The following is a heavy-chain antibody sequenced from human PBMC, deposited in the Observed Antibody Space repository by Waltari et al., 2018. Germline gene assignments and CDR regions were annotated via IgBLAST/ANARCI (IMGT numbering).Heavy chain of an antibody. J-gene: IGHJ4*02. V-gene: IGHV4-39*01. CDR3: ARQAVMITFGGVITPFDY. CDR1: GGSISSSSYY. CDR2: IYYSGST. Sequence: QLQLQESGPGLVKPSETLSLTCTVSGGSISSSSYYWGWLRQPPGKGLEWIGSIYYSGSTYYNPSLKSRVTISVDTSKNQFSLKLSSVTAADTAVYYCARQAVMITFGGVITPFDYWGQGTLVTVSS. D-gene: IGHD3-16*02.